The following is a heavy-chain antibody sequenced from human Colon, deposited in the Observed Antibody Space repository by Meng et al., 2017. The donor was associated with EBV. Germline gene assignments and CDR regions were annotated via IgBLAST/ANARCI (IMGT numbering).Heavy chain of an antibody. D-gene: IGHD6-19*01. CDR3: VRSSGWVKTGFDP. Sequence: PPRESGPGLVKPPEARSPTFSVSGGSIGPSGYYWGWIRQPPGKGLEWIGSIGHSGFTYYTPSLKSRVAVSIDTSRNQFSLWLTSVTAADTAVYYCVRSSGWVKTGFDPWGQGTLVTVSS. CDR1: GGSIGPSGYY. CDR2: IGHSGFT. V-gene: IGHV4-39*01. J-gene: IGHJ5*02.